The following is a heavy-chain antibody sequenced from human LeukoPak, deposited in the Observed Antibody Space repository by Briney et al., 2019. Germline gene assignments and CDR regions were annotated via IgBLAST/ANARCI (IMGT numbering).Heavy chain of an antibody. D-gene: IGHD3-9*01. CDR1: GFTFSSYA. CDR2: ISYDGSNK. V-gene: IGHV3-30*04. CDR3: ARTSYYDILTGPFD. Sequence: GGSLRFSCAASGFTFSSYAMHWVRQAPGKGLEWVAVISYDGSNKYYADSVKGRFTISRDNSKNTLYLQMNSLRAEDTAVYYCARTSYYDILTGPFDWGQGTLVTVSS. J-gene: IGHJ4*02.